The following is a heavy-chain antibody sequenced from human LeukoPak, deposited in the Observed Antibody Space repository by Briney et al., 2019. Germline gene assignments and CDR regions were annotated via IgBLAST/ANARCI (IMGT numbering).Heavy chain of an antibody. V-gene: IGHV4-59*01. J-gene: IGHJ6*02. CDR2: IYYSGST. CDR3: ARVGTDGSGSPPGYYYGMDV. D-gene: IGHD3-3*01. CDR1: GGSISSYY. Sequence: SETLSLTCTVSGGSISSYYWSWIRQPPGKGLEWIGYIYYSGSTNYNPSLKSRVTISVDTSKNQFSLKLSSVTAADTAVYYCARVGTDGSGSPPGYYYGMDVWGQGTTVTVSS.